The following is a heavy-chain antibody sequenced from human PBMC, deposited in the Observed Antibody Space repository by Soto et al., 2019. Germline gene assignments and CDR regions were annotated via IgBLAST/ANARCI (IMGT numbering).Heavy chain of an antibody. CDR1: VFTFSSYD. Sequence: GWSLRLSCSASVFTFSSYDMHWVRQATGKGLEWVSAIGTAGDTYYPGSVKGRFTISRENAKNSLYLQMNSLRAGDTAVYYCARTRAGARTMDVWGQGTTVTVSS. J-gene: IGHJ6*02. CDR3: ARTRAGARTMDV. D-gene: IGHD6-19*01. CDR2: IGTAGDT. V-gene: IGHV3-13*01.